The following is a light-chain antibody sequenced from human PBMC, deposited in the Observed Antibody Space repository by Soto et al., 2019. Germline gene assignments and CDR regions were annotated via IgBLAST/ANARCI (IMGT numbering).Light chain of an antibody. Sequence: DIQVTQSPSYLSAPVGXXXIITCRASQPIXXXLHWFQQKPGKAPNLLIYGVSNLQTGVPSRFSGRGTGTEFTLIISSLQPEDIGMYYCQQSYSTPLTFGGGTKVQIK. CDR1: QPIXXX. J-gene: IGKJ4*01. CDR3: QQSYSTPLT. CDR2: GVS. V-gene: IGKV1-39*01.